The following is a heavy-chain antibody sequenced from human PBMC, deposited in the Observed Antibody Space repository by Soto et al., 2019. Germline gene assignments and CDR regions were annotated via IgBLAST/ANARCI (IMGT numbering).Heavy chain of an antibody. CDR1: GFTFSSYG. J-gene: IGHJ4*02. Sequence: GGSLRLSCAASGFTFSSYGMHWVRQAPGKGLEWVAVIWYDGSNKYYAESVKGRFTISRDNSKNTLYLQMNSLRAEDTAVYYCSRDSHVGSGWQLTADYWGQGTLVTVSS. CDR3: SRDSHVGSGWQLTADY. CDR2: IWYDGSNK. D-gene: IGHD6-19*01. V-gene: IGHV3-33*01.